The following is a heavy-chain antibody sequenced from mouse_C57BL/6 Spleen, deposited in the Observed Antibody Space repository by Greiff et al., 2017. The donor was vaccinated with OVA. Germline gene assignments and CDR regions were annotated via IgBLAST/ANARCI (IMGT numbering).Heavy chain of an antibody. CDR2: INYDGSST. J-gene: IGHJ3*01. V-gene: IGHV5-16*01. Sequence: EVQLVESEGGLVQPGSSMKLSCTASGFTFSDYYMAWVRQVPEKGLEWVANINYDGSSTYYLDSLKSRFIISRDNAKNILYLQMSSLKSEDTATYYCARGYDGYSWFAYWGQGTLVTVSA. CDR3: ARGYDGYSWFAY. CDR1: GFTFSDYY. D-gene: IGHD2-3*01.